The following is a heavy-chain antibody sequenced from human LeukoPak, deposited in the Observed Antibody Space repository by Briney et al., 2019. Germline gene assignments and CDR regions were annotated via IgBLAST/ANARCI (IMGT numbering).Heavy chain of an antibody. CDR3: VRDMYGARDF. CDR2: IDYDGSIT. J-gene: IGHJ4*02. Sequence: GGSLRLSCAASGFTFSSYWMHWVRQAPGKGLVWVSRIDYDGSITTYGDSVKGRFTISRDNVKNTLSLQMNSLRAKDTAVYYCVRDMYGARDFWGQGTLVTVSS. D-gene: IGHD2-8*01. V-gene: IGHV3-74*01. CDR1: GFTFSSYW.